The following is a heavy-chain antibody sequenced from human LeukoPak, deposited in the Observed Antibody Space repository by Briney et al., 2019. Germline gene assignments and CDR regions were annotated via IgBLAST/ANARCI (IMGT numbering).Heavy chain of an antibody. J-gene: IGHJ6*03. D-gene: IGHD3-22*01. CDR1: GGSFSGYY. V-gene: IGHV4-59*01. CDR2: IYYSGST. Sequence: PSETLSLTCAVYGGSFSGYYWSWIRQPPGKGLEWIGYIYYSGSTNYNPSLKSRVTISVDTSKNQFSLKLSSVTVADTAVYYCARGEYYYDSSGYFGPRYYYYYMDVWGKGTTVTVSS. CDR3: ARGEYYYDSSGYFGPRYYYYYMDV.